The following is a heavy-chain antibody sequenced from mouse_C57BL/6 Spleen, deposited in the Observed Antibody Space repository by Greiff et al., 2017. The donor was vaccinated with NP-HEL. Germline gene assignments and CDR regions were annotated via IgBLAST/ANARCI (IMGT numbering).Heavy chain of an antibody. CDR1: GYTFTDYE. D-gene: IGHD2-5*01. V-gene: IGHV1-15*01. CDR3: TRRGYYSNDY. CDR2: IDPETGGT. Sequence: VQLQQSGAELVRPGASVTLSCKASGYTFTDYEMHWVKQTPVHGLEWIGAIDPETGGTAYNQKFKGKAILTADKSSSTAYMELRSLTSEDSAVYYCTRRGYYSNDYWGQGTTLTVSS. J-gene: IGHJ2*01.